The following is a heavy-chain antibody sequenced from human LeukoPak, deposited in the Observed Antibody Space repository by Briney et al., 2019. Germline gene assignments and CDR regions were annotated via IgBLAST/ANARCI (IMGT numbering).Heavy chain of an antibody. CDR1: GYTFTSSF. J-gene: IGHJ3*02. CDR3: ARDFKRVGIDAFDI. CDR2: INPSGGST. D-gene: IGHD1-26*01. V-gene: IGHV1-46*01. Sequence: ASVKVSCKASGYTFTSSFMHWVRQAPGQGLEWMGLINPSGGSTSYAQKFQGRVTMTRDMSTSTVYMELSSLRSEDTAVYYCARDFKRVGIDAFDIWGQGTMVTVSS.